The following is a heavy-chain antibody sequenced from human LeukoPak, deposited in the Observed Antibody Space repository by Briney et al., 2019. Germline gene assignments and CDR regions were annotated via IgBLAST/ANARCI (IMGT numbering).Heavy chain of an antibody. Sequence: ASVKVSCKASGYTFSSHAMIWVRQAPGQGFEWMGWINTNTGNPRYGQGFTGRFVFSLDTSVSTAYLQISSLKAEDTAVYYCARDSVIRDYWGQGTLVTVSS. J-gene: IGHJ4*02. CDR3: ARDSVIRDY. CDR1: GYTFSSHA. D-gene: IGHD5/OR15-5a*01. CDR2: INTNTGNP. V-gene: IGHV7-4-1*02.